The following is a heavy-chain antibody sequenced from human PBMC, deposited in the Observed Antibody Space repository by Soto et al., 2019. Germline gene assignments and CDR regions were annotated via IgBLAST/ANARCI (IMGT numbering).Heavy chain of an antibody. Sequence: ASVKVSCKASGYTLTSYYFHWVRQAPGQGPEWMGIINPSGGITNDAQKFQDRVTMTSDTSTSTVYMELSSLRSEDTAVYYCARGISTTSYYYYYGMDVWGKGTTV. CDR2: INPSGGIT. D-gene: IGHD2-2*01. V-gene: IGHV1-46*01. J-gene: IGHJ6*04. CDR3: ARGISTTSYYYYYGMDV. CDR1: GYTLTSYY.